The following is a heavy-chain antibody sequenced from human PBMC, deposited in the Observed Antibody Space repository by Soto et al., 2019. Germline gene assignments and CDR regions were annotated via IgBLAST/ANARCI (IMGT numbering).Heavy chain of an antibody. CDR2: INPSGTNT. CDR1: GFTFSDHY. CDR3: ARGHHSMDV. J-gene: IGHJ6*02. V-gene: IGHV3-11*06. Sequence: QVQLVESGGGLAKPGGSLRLSCAASGFTFSDHYMSWIGQAPGKGLEWISYINPSGTNTDYADSVKGRFTISRDNAENSLYLQMNSLRAEDTALYYCARGHHSMDVWGQGATVTVSS.